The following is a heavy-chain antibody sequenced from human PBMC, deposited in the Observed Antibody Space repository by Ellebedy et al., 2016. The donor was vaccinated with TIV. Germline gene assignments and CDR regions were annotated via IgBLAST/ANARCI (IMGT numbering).Heavy chain of an antibody. V-gene: IGHV4-30-4*01. CDR2: IYYSGST. J-gene: IGHJ4*02. CDR3: AREGSYFYDSSGSFDY. D-gene: IGHD3-22*01. CDR1: GGSISSSNW. Sequence: MPSETLSLTCAVSGGSISSSNWWSWIRQPPGKGLEWIGYIYYSGSTYYNPSLKSRVTISVDTSQNQFSLNLSSVTAADTAVYYCAREGSYFYDSSGSFDYWGQGTLVTVSS.